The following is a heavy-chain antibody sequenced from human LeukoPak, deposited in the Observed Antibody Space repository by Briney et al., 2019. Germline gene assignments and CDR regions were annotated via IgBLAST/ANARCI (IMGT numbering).Heavy chain of an antibody. CDR2: ISRSGDST. J-gene: IGHJ4*02. CDR3: ATPSLGSGSSGSVLNY. CDR1: GFTFSSYV. V-gene: IGHV3-23*01. D-gene: IGHD3-10*01. Sequence: GGSLRLSCAASGFTFSSYVITWVRQAPGKGLEWVSRISRSGDSTYYADSVRGRFTISRDNSKNTLNLQMSSLRAEDTAVYFCATPSLGSGSSGSVLNYWGQGTLVTVSS.